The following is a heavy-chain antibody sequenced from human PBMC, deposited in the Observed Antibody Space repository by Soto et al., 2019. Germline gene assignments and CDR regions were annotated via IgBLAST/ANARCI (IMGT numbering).Heavy chain of an antibody. CDR1: GGSISSAAYY. CDR2: ISPSGST. D-gene: IGHD1-1*01. J-gene: IGHJ4*02. V-gene: IGHV4-31*03. Sequence: QVQLQESGPGLVKPSQTLSLTCTVSGGSISSAAYYWSWIRQHPGKGLEWIGYISPSGSTYYNPSLKSRVITSVDTSKNQFSLSLTSVTAADTAVYYCAREYTSGSNFFDCWGQGALVTVSS. CDR3: AREYTSGSNFFDC.